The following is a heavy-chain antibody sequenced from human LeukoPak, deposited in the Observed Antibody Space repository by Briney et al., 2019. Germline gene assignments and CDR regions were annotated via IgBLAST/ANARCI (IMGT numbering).Heavy chain of an antibody. J-gene: IGHJ6*03. CDR3: ARGLNYVYYYYYMDV. CDR1: GFTVSSNY. CDR2: IYSGGST. D-gene: IGHD4-11*01. Sequence: GGSLRLSCAASGFTVSSNYMSWVRQAPGKGLEWVSVIYSGGSTYYADSVKGRFTISRDNSKNTLHLQMNSLRAEDTAVYYCARGLNYVYYYYYMDVWGKGTTVTVPS. V-gene: IGHV3-53*01.